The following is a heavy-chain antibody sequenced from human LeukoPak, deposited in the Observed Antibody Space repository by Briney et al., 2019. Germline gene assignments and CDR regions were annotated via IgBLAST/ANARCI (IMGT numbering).Heavy chain of an antibody. D-gene: IGHD1-1*01. CDR2: ISSSGDYL. Sequence: GGSLRLSCAASGFTFSRHSMNWVRQAPGKGPEWVSSISSSGDYLYYADSVKGRFTIFKDNAKNSLFLQMNSLRAEDTAIYYCATINFRPYWGQGTLVTVSS. J-gene: IGHJ4*02. CDR3: ATINFRPY. CDR1: GFTFSRHS. V-gene: IGHV3-21*04.